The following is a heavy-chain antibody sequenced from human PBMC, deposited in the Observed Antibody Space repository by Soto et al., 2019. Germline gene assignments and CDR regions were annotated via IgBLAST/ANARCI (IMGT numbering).Heavy chain of an antibody. J-gene: IGHJ4*01. D-gene: IGHD4-17*01. CDR2: IIPIFGRP. CDR3: ARAPYEDYAVTEPNYFDS. Sequence: QVQLVQSGTEVKKPGSSVKVSCKASGATFSTLAVSWVRQAPGQGLEWMGGIIPIFGRPVYAQKFQGRVTITAEESTSIVYMELSSLSSEDTAVYYCARAPYEDYAVTEPNYFDSWGHGTLVNVSS. V-gene: IGHV1-69*01. CDR1: GATFSTLA.